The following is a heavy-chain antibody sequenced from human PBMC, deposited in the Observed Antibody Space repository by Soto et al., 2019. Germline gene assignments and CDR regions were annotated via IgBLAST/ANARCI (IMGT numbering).Heavy chain of an antibody. Sequence: PSETLSLTCVVSGGSISSNKWWMWVRQSPGTGLEWIGEVHHAGSTNYNPSLKSRVTLSVDKSKNQFSLQLTSVTAADTAVYYCATFDYDFHALDVWGQGTTVTVSS. D-gene: IGHD3-22*01. CDR3: ATFDYDFHALDV. CDR1: GGSISSNKW. J-gene: IGHJ6*02. CDR2: VHHAGST. V-gene: IGHV4-4*02.